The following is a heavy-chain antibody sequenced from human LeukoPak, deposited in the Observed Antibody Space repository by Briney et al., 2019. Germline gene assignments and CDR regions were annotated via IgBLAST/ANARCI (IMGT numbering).Heavy chain of an antibody. Sequence: GRSLRLSCAASGFTFSSYAMSWVRQAPGKGLDWVSTISGGSENTHYVDSVKGRFTISRDNSKNTLYLQMNSLRAEDAAVYYCAKDVGYCSSTTCPFDYWGQGTLVTVSS. CDR1: GFTFSSYA. V-gene: IGHV3-23*01. J-gene: IGHJ4*02. D-gene: IGHD2-2*01. CDR2: ISGGSENT. CDR3: AKDVGYCSSTTCPFDY.